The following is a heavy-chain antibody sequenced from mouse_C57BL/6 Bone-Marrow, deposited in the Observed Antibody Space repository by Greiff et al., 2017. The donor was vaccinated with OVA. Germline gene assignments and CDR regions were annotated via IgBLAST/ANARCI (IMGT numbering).Heavy chain of an antibody. D-gene: IGHD3-2*02. V-gene: IGHV2-2*01. Sequence: QVQLKQSGPGLVQPSQSLSITCTVSGFSLTSYGVHWVRQSPGKGLEWLGVIWSGGSTDYNAAFISRLSISKDNSKSQVFFKMNSLQADDTAIYYCARNTKEDSSGPRAMDYWGQGTSVTVSS. CDR2: IWSGGST. CDR1: GFSLTSYG. J-gene: IGHJ4*01. CDR3: ARNTKEDSSGPRAMDY.